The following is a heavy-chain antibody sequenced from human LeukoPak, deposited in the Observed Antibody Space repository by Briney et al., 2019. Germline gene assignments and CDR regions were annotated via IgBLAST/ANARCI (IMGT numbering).Heavy chain of an antibody. CDR2: TSYSGST. CDR1: GCSISIYY. J-gene: IGHJ2*01. CDR3: ERGTYFDTLTGYTYWSFDL. D-gene: IGHD3-9*01. V-gene: IGHV4-59*01. Sequence: SETLSFTCTVSGCSISIYYWSWIRQPPGKRLEWIGFTSYSGSTDYNPSLKSRVTMSVDTLKNHFSLKLSSVTAADTAVYYCERGTYFDTLTGYTYWSFDLWSRGTLVTVSS.